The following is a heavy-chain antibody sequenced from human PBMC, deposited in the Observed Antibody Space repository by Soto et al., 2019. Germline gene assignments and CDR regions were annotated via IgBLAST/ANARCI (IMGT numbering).Heavy chain of an antibody. CDR3: ARAPMDDYGNYYDGMDV. J-gene: IGHJ6*02. Sequence: QVQLQQWGAGLLKPSETLSLTCGVSGGSFRGYSWNWIRQSPEKGLEWIGEINYRGITSYNPSLRSRVTISLDTSTNRFSLTLTPVTAADTAIYYCARAPMDDYGNYYDGMDVWGQGTTITVS. CDR2: INYRGIT. V-gene: IGHV4-34*01. CDR1: GGSFRGYS. D-gene: IGHD4-17*01.